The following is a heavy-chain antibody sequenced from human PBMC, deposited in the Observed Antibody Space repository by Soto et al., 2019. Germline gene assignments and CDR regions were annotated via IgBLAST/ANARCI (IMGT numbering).Heavy chain of an antibody. CDR1: GFTFSSYG. CDR2: IWYDGSNK. Sequence: GGSLRLSCAASGFTFSSYGMHWVRQAPGKGLEWVAVIWYDGSNKYYADSVKGRFTISRDNSKNTLYLQMNSLRAEDTAVYYCARDTAMVTFDYWGQGTLVTVSS. D-gene: IGHD5-18*01. J-gene: IGHJ4*02. CDR3: ARDTAMVTFDY. V-gene: IGHV3-33*01.